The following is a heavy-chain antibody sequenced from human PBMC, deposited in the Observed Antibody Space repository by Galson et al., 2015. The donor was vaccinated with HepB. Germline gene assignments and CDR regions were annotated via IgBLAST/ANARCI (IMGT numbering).Heavy chain of an antibody. CDR2: IDWADDK. CDR3: AHRWVRGSSWSEDPGWELLTNYFDY. D-gene: IGHD1-26*01. V-gene: IGHV2-70*12. CDR1: GFSLSTSGMC. Sequence: PALVKPTQTLTLTCTFSGFSLSTSGMCVSWIRQPPGKALEWLARIDWADDKYYSTSLKTRLTISKDTSKNQVVLTMTNMDPVDTATYYCAHRWVRGSSWSEDPGWELLTNYFDYWGQGTLVTVSS. J-gene: IGHJ4*02.